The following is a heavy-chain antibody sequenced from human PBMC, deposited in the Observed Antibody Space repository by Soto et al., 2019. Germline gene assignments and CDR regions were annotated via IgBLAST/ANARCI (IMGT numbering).Heavy chain of an antibody. J-gene: IGHJ2*01. V-gene: IGHV1-69*12. D-gene: IGHD3-9*01. Sequence: QVQLVQSGAEVKKPGSSVKVSCKASGGTFSSYAISWVRQAPGQRLEWMGGIIPIFGTANYAQKFQGRVTITADESTSTAYMELSSLRSEDTAVYYCAREHRTYYDILPCPKYWYFDLWGRGTLVTVSS. CDR3: AREHRTYYDILPCPKYWYFDL. CDR1: GGTFSSYA. CDR2: IIPIFGTA.